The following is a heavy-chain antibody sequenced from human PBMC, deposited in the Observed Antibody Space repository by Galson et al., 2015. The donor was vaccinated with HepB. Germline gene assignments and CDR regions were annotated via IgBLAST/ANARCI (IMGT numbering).Heavy chain of an antibody. J-gene: IGHJ5*02. Sequence: TLSLTCTVSGGSIGSGDYYWRWLRQPPGKGLAWIGYLYYRGNTYYSPSLKSRVTISLDMSKNQVSLKLSSVTVADTAVYYCARGVAARPYWFDPWGRGTLVSVSS. D-gene: IGHD6-6*01. V-gene: IGHV4-30-4*01. CDR2: LYYRGNT. CDR3: ARGVAARPYWFDP. CDR1: GGSIGSGDYY.